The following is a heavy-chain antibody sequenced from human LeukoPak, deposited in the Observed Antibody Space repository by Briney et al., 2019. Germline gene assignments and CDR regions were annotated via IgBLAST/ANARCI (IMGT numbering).Heavy chain of an antibody. CDR1: GFTLRSYA. D-gene: IGHD4-23*01. Sequence: PGGSLRLSCEASGFTLRSYAMSWGRQAPGQGLEGGADISDGGDGTHYAASVKARFTISRDNPKNIVFLQLNSLRAQDTAIYYCVRVNYGGNSGYHFDQWGQGTLVTVSS. CDR2: ISDGGDGT. J-gene: IGHJ4*02. V-gene: IGHV3-23*01. CDR3: VRVNYGGNSGYHFDQ.